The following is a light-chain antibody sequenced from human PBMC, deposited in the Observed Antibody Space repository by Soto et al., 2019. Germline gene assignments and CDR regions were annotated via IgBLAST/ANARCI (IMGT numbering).Light chain of an antibody. CDR2: DAS. CDR3: QQQGT. Sequence: DIQMTQSPSTLSASVGDRVTITCRASQSISSWLAWYQQKPGKAPKLLIYDASSLESGVPSRFSGSGSGTEFTLTTSSLQPDDFATYYCQQQGTFGQGTKV. V-gene: IGKV1-5*01. J-gene: IGKJ1*01. CDR1: QSISSW.